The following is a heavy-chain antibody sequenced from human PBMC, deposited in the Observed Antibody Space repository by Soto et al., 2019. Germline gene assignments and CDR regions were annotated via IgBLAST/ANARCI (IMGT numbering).Heavy chain of an antibody. D-gene: IGHD3-22*01. CDR3: ARLGNSEDYYDSSGYWHPRPRYYYGMDV. J-gene: IGHJ6*02. CDR2: IIPILGIA. CDR1: GGTFSSYT. V-gene: IGHV1-69*02. Sequence: QVQLVQSGAEVKKPGSSVKVSCKASGGTFSSYTISWVRQAPGQGLEWMGRIIPILGIANYAQKFQGRVTITADKSTSTAYMELSSLRSEDTAVYYCARLGNSEDYYDSSGYWHPRPRYYYGMDVWGQGTTVTVSS.